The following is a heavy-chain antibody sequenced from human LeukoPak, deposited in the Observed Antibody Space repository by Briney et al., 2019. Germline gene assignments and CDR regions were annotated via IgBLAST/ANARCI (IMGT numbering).Heavy chain of an antibody. J-gene: IGHJ6*02. D-gene: IGHD3-10*01. Sequence: SETLSLTCTVSGGSISSYYWSWIRQPPGKGLEWIGYIYYSGSTNYNPSLKSRVTISVDTSKNQFSLKLSSVTAADTAVYYCARDNAEYYYGSGSYHGMDVWGRGTTVTVSS. CDR1: GGSISSYY. CDR2: IYYSGST. V-gene: IGHV4-59*12. CDR3: ARDNAEYYYGSGSYHGMDV.